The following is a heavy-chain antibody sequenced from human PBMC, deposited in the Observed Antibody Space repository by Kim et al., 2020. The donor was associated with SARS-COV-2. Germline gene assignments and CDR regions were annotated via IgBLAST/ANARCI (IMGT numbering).Heavy chain of an antibody. CDR3: ARDQSAPNIVVVPAANYYFDY. Sequence: ASVKVSCKASGYTFTSYGISWVRQAPGQGLEWMGWISAYNGNTNYAQKLQGRVTMTTDTSTSTAYMELRSLRSDDTAVYYCARDQSAPNIVVVPAANYYFDYWGQGTLVTVSS. V-gene: IGHV1-18*04. CDR2: ISAYNGNT. CDR1: GYTFTSYG. J-gene: IGHJ4*02. D-gene: IGHD2-2*01.